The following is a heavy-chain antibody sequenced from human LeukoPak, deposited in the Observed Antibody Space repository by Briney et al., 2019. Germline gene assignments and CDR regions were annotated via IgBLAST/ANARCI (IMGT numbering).Heavy chain of an antibody. CDR2: IYYSGST. V-gene: IGHV4-59*01. Sequence: SETLSLTCTVSGGSISSYYWSWIRQPPGKGLEWTGYIYYSGSTNYNPSLKSRVTISVDTSKNQFSLKVSSVTAADTAVYYCARTTYDSSGYYGPSFDYWGQGTLVTVSS. CDR1: GGSISSYY. J-gene: IGHJ4*02. D-gene: IGHD3-22*01. CDR3: ARTTYDSSGYYGPSFDY.